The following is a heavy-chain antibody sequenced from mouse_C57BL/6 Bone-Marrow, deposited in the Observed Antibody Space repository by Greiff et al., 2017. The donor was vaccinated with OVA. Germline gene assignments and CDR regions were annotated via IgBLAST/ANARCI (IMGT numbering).Heavy chain of an antibody. D-gene: IGHD2-4*01. CDR1: GYTFTSYW. Sequence: HVQLQPPWAELVMPGASVKLSCKASGYTFTSYWMHWVKQRPGQGLEWIGEIDPSDSYTNYNQKFKGKSTLTVDKSSSTAYMQLSRLTSEDSAVYYCARDYDYDEKAWFAYWGQGTLVTVSA. J-gene: IGHJ3*01. CDR2: IDPSDSYT. V-gene: IGHV1-69*01. CDR3: ARDYDYDEKAWFAY.